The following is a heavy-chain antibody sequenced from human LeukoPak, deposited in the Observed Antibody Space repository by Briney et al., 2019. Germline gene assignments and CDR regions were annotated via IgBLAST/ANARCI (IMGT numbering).Heavy chain of an antibody. V-gene: IGHV4-59*01. Sequence: SETLALTCTVSGCTISCYYWNWIRQPPGKGLEWIGYIYYSGSTNYNPSLKSRVNISVDTSKNQFSLKLSSVTAADTAVYYCARVAGAYCGGDCYPSYYYGMDVWGQGTTVTVSS. CDR2: IYYSGST. J-gene: IGHJ6*02. D-gene: IGHD2-21*02. CDR3: ARVAGAYCGGDCYPSYYYGMDV. CDR1: GCTISCYY.